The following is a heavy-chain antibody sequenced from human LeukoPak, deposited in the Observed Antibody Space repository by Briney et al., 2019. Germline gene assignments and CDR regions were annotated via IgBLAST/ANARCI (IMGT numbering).Heavy chain of an antibody. CDR1: GFTFSSYA. CDR3: AKDSPTYYYDSSGYLFDY. V-gene: IGHV3-23*01. J-gene: IGHJ4*02. CDR2: ISGSGGST. Sequence: GGSLRLSCAASGFTFSSYAMSWVRQAPGKGLEWVSAISGSGGSTYYADSVKGRFTISRDNSKNTLYLQMNCLRAEDTAVYYCAKDSPTYYYDSSGYLFDYWGQGTLVTVSS. D-gene: IGHD3-22*01.